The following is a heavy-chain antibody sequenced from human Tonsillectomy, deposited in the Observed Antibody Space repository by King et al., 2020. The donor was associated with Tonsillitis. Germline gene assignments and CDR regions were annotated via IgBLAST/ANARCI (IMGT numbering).Heavy chain of an antibody. D-gene: IGHD6-19*01. CDR1: DFTFSSYA. CDR3: TKVTQWLVRDSGFDP. J-gene: IGHJ5*02. V-gene: IGHV3-23*04. Sequence: VQLVESGGGLVQPGGSLRLSCAASDFTFSSYAMNWVRQAPGKGLLWVSGISGSGGRIYYADSVKGRFPISRDNPKNTLYLRMNSLRAADTAIYYCTKVTQWLVRDSGFDPWGQGALVTVST. CDR2: ISGSGGRI.